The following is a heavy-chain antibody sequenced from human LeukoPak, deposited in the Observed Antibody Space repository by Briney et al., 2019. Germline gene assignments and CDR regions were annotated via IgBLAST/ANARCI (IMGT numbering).Heavy chain of an antibody. CDR1: GFTFSSYA. J-gene: IGHJ4*02. CDR3: AKYRKCGYSGYGFDY. Sequence: GGSLRLSCAASGFTFSSYAMSWVRQAPGKGLEWVSAISGSGGSTYYADSVKGRFTISRDNSKNTLYLQMNSLRAEDTAVYYCAKYRKCGYSGYGFDYWGQGTLVTVSS. CDR2: ISGSGGST. D-gene: IGHD5-12*01. V-gene: IGHV3-23*01.